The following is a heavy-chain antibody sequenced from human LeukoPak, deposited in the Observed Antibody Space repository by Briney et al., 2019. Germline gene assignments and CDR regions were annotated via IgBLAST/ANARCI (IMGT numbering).Heavy chain of an antibody. V-gene: IGHV3-21*01. CDR2: IRGSGDYI. D-gene: IGHD3-22*01. Sequence: GRSLRLSCVASGFTFSTYNMNWVRLAPGKGLEWVSSIRGSGDYIYYADSVKGRFSISRDNGENSLYLQMNSLRAEDTAVYYCARAQLNSGYFYYYNYMDVWGAGTTVTVSS. CDR1: GFTFSTYN. CDR3: ARAQLNSGYFYYYNYMDV. J-gene: IGHJ6*03.